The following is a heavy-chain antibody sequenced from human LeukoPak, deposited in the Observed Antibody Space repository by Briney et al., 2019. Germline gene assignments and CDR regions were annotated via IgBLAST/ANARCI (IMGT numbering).Heavy chain of an antibody. J-gene: IGHJ4*02. Sequence: GGSLRLSCAASGFTVSSNYMSWVRQAPGQGLEWVSVIYSGGSTYYADSVKGRFTISRDNSKNTLYLQMNSLKAEDTAVYYCARDPTHSYSSSWYDYWGQGTLVTVSS. CDR1: GFTVSSNY. D-gene: IGHD6-13*01. CDR2: IYSGGST. CDR3: ARDPTHSYSSSWYDY. V-gene: IGHV3-66*01.